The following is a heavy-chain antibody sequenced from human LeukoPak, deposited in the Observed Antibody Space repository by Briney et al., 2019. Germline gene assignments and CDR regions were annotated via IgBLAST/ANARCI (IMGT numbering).Heavy chain of an antibody. Sequence: SETLSLTCAASGCSISSYCWSWIRQPPGKGLEWIGYIYYSGSTNYNPSLKSRVTISVDTSKNQFSLKLSSVTAADAAVYYCARHPRGGGYFDYWGQGTLVTVSS. V-gene: IGHV4-59*08. J-gene: IGHJ4*02. D-gene: IGHD6-19*01. CDR2: IYYSGST. CDR1: GCSISSYC. CDR3: ARHPRGGGYFDY.